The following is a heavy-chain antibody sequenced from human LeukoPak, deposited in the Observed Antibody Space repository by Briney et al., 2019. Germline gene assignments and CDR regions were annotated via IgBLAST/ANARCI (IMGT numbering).Heavy chain of an antibody. J-gene: IGHJ4*01. CDR1: GYTFSNYG. Sequence: ASVKVSCEPSGYTFSNYGISWVRQAPGQGLEWMGWITAYNGNRLYAQRFQGRITLTTDTSTSTSYMELRSLEYDDTAIYKCARDNDKVVDHWGQGTLVTVSS. CDR3: ARDNDKVVDH. V-gene: IGHV1-18*01. D-gene: IGHD1-1*01. CDR2: ITAYNGNR.